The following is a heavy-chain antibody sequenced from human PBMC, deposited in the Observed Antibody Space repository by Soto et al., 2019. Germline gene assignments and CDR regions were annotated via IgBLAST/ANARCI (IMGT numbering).Heavy chain of an antibody. J-gene: IGHJ6*02. CDR3: AGHPAITVVYFYGMDV. CDR1: GASISSTNYF. Sequence: QLQLQESGPGLVKPSETLSLTCTVSGASISSTNYFWGWILQPPGRGLEWIGSIYYSGCTYYDPSLKSRVTISVDTSKNQFSLKLSSVTAADTAVYYCAGHPAITVVYFYGMDVWGQGTTVTVAS. D-gene: IGHD5-12*01. CDR2: IYYSGCT. V-gene: IGHV4-39*01.